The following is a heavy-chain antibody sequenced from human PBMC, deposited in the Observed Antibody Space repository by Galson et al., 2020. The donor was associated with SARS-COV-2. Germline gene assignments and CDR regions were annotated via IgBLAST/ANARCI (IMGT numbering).Heavy chain of an antibody. D-gene: IGHD6-13*01. CDR1: GGSISSSSYY. CDR3: ARLFSIAAAGSIGDY. V-gene: IGHV4-39*01. Sequence: SETLSLTCTVSGGSISSSSYYWGWIRQPPGKGLEWIGSIYYSGSTYYNPSLKSRVTISVDTSKNQFSLKLSSVTAADTAVYYCARLFSIAAAGSIGDYWGQGTLVTVSS. J-gene: IGHJ4*02. CDR2: IYYSGST.